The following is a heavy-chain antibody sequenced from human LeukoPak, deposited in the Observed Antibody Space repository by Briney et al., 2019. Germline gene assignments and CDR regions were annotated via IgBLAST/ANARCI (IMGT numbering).Heavy chain of an antibody. CDR2: INHSGST. V-gene: IGHV4-34*01. J-gene: IGHJ4*02. Sequence: SETLSLTCAVYGGSFSGDYWSWIRQPPGKGLEWIGEINHSGSTNYNPSLKSRVTISVDTSKNQFSLKLSSVTAADTAVYYCARGRGDLTAYYYFDYWGQGTLVTVSS. CDR3: ARGRGDLTAYYYFDY. D-gene: IGHD3-9*01. CDR1: GGSFSGDY.